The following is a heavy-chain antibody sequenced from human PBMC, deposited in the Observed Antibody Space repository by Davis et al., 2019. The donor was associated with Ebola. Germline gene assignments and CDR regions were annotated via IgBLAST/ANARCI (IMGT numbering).Heavy chain of an antibody. V-gene: IGHV3-7*01. Sequence: GESLKISCAASGFTFSSYWMSWVRQAPGKGLEWVANIKQDGSEKYYVDSVKGRFTISRDNAKNALYLQMNSLRAEDTAVYYCAREGGRPSRASGWTEGYYYYYYMDVWGKGTTVTVSS. CDR3: AREGGRPSRASGWTEGYYYYYYMDV. CDR2: IKQDGSEK. CDR1: GFTFSSYW. J-gene: IGHJ6*03. D-gene: IGHD3-10*01.